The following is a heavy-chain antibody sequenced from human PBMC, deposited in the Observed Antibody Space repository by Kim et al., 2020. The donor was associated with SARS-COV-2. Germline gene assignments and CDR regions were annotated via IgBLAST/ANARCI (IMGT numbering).Heavy chain of an antibody. J-gene: IGHJ4*02. V-gene: IGHV3-53*01. CDR3: ALSVAGIDY. CDR2: GSH. D-gene: IGHD6-19*01. Sequence: GSHYYADSGKGRFTISRDNSKNTPYLQMNSLRAEDTAVYYCALSVAGIDYWGQGTLVTVSS.